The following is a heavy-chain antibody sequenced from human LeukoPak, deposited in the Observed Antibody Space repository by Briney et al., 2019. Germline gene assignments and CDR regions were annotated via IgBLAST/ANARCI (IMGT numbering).Heavy chain of an antibody. Sequence: GESLKISCKGSGYSFTSYWIGRVRQLPGKGLEWMGIIYPGDSDTRYSPSFQGQVTISADKSISTAYLQWSSLKASDTAMYYCARLQTYDYVWGSYRYPYGDYWGQGTLVTVSS. V-gene: IGHV5-51*01. CDR1: GYSFTSYW. D-gene: IGHD3-16*02. CDR2: IYPGDSDT. CDR3: ARLQTYDYVWGSYRYPYGDY. J-gene: IGHJ4*02.